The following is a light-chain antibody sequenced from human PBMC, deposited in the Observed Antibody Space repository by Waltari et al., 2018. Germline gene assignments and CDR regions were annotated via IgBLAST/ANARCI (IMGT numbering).Light chain of an antibody. CDR2: DVP. CDR3: GSYTTNSPFAVV. V-gene: IGLV2-14*03. CDR1: SHDIGHYDY. Sequence: ALTQPASVSGSPGQSITISCSGTSHDIGHYDYVAWYLQHPATAPKLIIFDVPKRPSGFSDRFSASKYGSTASLTISGLQAEDEGEYFCGSYTTNSPFAVVFGGGTKLTVL. J-gene: IGLJ2*01.